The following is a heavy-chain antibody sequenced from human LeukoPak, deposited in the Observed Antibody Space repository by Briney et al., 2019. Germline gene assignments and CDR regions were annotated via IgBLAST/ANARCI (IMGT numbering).Heavy chain of an antibody. D-gene: IGHD3-16*01. CDR1: GFTFSSYW. V-gene: IGHV3-74*01. CDR2: INSDGSST. J-gene: IGHJ4*02. CDR3: AREGDSGRYYFDY. Sequence: GGSLRLSCAASGFTFSSYWMHWVRQAPGKGLAWVSRINSDGSSTSYADSVKGRFTISRDNAKNTLCLQMNSLRAEDTAVYYCAREGDSGRYYFDYWGQGTLVTVSS.